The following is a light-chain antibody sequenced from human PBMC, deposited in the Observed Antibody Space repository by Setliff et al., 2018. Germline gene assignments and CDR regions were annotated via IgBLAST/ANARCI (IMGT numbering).Light chain of an antibody. CDR3: QHHCNYPWT. V-gene: IGKV1-5*03. Sequence: DIQMTQSPSTLSASVGDRVTITCRANQSISNWLAWYQQKPGKAPKLLIYKASNFESEVPSRFSGSGSGTEFTLTVNSVQPDDFATFYCQHHCNYPWTFGQGTKVDIK. CDR1: QSISNW. J-gene: IGKJ1*01. CDR2: KAS.